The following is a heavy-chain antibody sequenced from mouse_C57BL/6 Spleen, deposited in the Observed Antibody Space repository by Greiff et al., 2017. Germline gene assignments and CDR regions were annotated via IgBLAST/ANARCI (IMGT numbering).Heavy chain of an antibody. CDR2: IHPNSGST. J-gene: IGHJ4*01. Sequence: QVQLQQPGAELVKPGASVKLSCKASGYTFTSYWMHWVKQRPGQGLEWIGMIHPNSGSTNYNEKFKSKATLTVDKSSSTAYMQLSSLTSEDSAVYYCARWLLLEYAMDYWGQGTSVTVSS. CDR3: ARWLLLEYAMDY. CDR1: GYTFTSYW. D-gene: IGHD2-3*01. V-gene: IGHV1-64*01.